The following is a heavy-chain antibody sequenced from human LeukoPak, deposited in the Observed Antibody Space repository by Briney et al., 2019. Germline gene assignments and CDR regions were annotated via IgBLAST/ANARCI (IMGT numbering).Heavy chain of an antibody. J-gene: IGHJ6*03. CDR2: IYTSGST. Sequence: PSETLSLTCTVSGGSISSGSYYWSWIRQPAGKGLEWIGRIYTSGSTNYNPSLKSRVTISVDTSKNQFSLKLSSVTAADTAVYYCARHGYVKAYYYMDVWGKGTTVTVSS. CDR1: GGSISSGSYY. CDR3: ARHGYVKAYYYMDV. V-gene: IGHV4-61*02. D-gene: IGHD5-18*01.